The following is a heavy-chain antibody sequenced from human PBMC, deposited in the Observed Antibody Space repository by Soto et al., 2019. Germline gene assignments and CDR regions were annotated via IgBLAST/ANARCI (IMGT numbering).Heavy chain of an antibody. CDR3: ARNVLVWFGELSLVENWFDP. CDR2: MSYSGST. Sequence: HLQESGPGLVKPSETLSLTCTVSGGSINSGSYYWGWIRQPPGKGLEWVGSMSYSGSTYYNPSLKSRVTIFADTPKNQFSLRLRSVTAADTAVYYCARNVLVWFGELSLVENWFDPWGQGTLVTVSS. V-gene: IGHV4-39*01. J-gene: IGHJ5*02. CDR1: GGSINSGSYY. D-gene: IGHD3-10*01.